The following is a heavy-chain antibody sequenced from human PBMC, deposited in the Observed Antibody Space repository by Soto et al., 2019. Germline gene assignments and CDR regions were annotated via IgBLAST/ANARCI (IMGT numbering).Heavy chain of an antibody. V-gene: IGHV3-13*01. CDR1: GFTFSSYD. D-gene: IGHD3-22*01. Sequence: GGSLRLSCAASGFTFSSYDMHWVRQATGKGLEWVSAIGTAGDTYYPGSVKGRFTISRENAKNSLYLQMNSLRAEDTAVYYCARAAPYYYDSSGYPSHFDYWGQGTLVTVSS. J-gene: IGHJ4*02. CDR3: ARAAPYYYDSSGYPSHFDY. CDR2: IGTAGDT.